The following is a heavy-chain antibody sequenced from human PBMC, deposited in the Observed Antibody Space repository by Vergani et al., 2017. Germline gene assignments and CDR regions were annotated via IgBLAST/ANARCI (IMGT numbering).Heavy chain of an antibody. CDR2: ISYSGRT. D-gene: IGHD2/OR15-2a*01. CDR3: ARDRDLYCRSTTSCHNWFDP. J-gene: IGHJ5*02. Sequence: QVQLQESGPGRVKTSQTLSLTCTVSGGSISSSGYYWSWIRQHPGKGLEYIGYISYSGRTFYNPSLKSRVSISVDTSNNQFSLRMTSLTAADTAIYYCARDRDLYCRSTTSCHNWFDPWGQGSLVTVSS. V-gene: IGHV4-31*03. CDR1: GGSISSSGYY.